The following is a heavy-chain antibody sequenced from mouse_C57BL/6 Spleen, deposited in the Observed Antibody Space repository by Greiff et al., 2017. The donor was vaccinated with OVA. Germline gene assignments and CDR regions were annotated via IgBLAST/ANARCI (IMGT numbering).Heavy chain of an antibody. J-gene: IGHJ1*03. D-gene: IGHD2-5*01. CDR2: ISSGSSTI. CDR1: GFTFSDYG. CDR3: ARGRAYYSNYDWYFDV. V-gene: IGHV5-17*01. Sequence: EVKVVESGGGLVKPGGSLKLSCAASGFTFSDYGMHWVRQAPEKGLEWVAYISSGSSTIYYADTVKGRFTISRDNAKNTLFLQMTSLRSEDTAMYYCARGRAYYSNYDWYFDVWGTGTTVTASS.